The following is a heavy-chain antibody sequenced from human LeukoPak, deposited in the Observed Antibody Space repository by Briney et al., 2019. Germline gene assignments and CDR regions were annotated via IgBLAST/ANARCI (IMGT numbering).Heavy chain of an antibody. Sequence: ASVKVSCKASGHTFTSYAMHWVRQAPGQRLEWMGWINAGNGNTKYSQKFQGRVTMTRNTSISTAYMELSSLRSEDTAVYYCARGTRPGSYRYRGGVGYWGQGTLVTVSS. D-gene: IGHD3-16*02. V-gene: IGHV1-3*01. J-gene: IGHJ4*02. CDR3: ARGTRPGSYRYRGGVGY. CDR1: GHTFTSYA. CDR2: INAGNGNT.